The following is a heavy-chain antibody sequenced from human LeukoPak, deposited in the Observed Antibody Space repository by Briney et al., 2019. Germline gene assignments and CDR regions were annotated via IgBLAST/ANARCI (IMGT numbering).Heavy chain of an antibody. V-gene: IGHV1-24*01. Sequence: RASVKVSCKVSGYTLTELSMHWVRQAPGKGLEWMGGFDPEDGETIYAQKFQGRVTMTEDTSTDTAYMELSSLRSEDTAVYYCATDLAWIQLWSWDYWGQGTLVTVSS. CDR1: GYTLTELS. J-gene: IGHJ4*02. CDR2: FDPEDGET. CDR3: ATDLAWIQLWSWDY. D-gene: IGHD5-18*01.